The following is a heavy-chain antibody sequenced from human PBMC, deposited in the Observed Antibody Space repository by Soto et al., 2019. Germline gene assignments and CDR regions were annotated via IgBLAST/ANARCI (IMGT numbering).Heavy chain of an antibody. CDR2: IYHSGST. J-gene: IGHJ5*02. CDR3: ARLGYCSSTSCPPGWFDP. D-gene: IGHD2-2*01. CDR1: GGSISSSNW. V-gene: IGHV4-4*02. Sequence: SETLSLTCAVSGGSISSSNWWSWVRQPPGKGLEWIGEIYHSGSTNYNPSLKSRVTISVDKSKNQFPLKLSSVTAADTAVYYCARLGYCSSTSCPPGWFDPWGQGTLVTVSS.